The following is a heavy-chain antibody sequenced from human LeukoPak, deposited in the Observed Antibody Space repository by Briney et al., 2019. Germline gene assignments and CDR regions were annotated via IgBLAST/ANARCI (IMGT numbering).Heavy chain of an antibody. CDR3: AKAKTKGEFGELHGMDV. V-gene: IGHV3-9*01. J-gene: IGHJ6*02. CDR2: ISWNSGSI. Sequence: HTGRSLRLSCAASGFTFDDYAMHWVRQAPGKGLEWVSGISWNSGSIGYADSVKGRFTISRDNAKNSLYLQMNSLRAEDTALYYCAKAKTKGEFGELHGMDVWGQGTTVTVSS. CDR1: GFTFDDYA. D-gene: IGHD3-10*01.